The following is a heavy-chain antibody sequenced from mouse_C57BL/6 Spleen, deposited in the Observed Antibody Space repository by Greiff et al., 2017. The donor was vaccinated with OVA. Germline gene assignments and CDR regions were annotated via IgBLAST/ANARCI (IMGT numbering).Heavy chain of an antibody. CDR3: AREGEGYYFDY. Sequence: EVKVVESEGGLVQPGRSMKLSCTASGFTFSDYYMAWVRQVPEKGLEWVANINYDGSSTYYLDSLKSRFIISRDNAKNILYLQMSSLKSEDTATYYCAREGEGYYFDYWGQGTTLTVSS. V-gene: IGHV5-16*01. J-gene: IGHJ2*01. CDR1: GFTFSDYY. CDR2: INYDGSST.